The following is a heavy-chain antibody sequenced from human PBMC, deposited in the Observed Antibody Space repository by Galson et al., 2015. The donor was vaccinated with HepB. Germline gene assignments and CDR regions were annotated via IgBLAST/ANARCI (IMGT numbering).Heavy chain of an antibody. CDR2: IWYDGSNK. D-gene: IGHD6-13*01. CDR1: GFTFSSYG. Sequence: SLRLSCAASGFTFSSYGMHWVRQAPGKGLEWVAVIWYDGSNKYYADSVKGRSTISRDNSKNTLYLQMNSLRAEDTAVYYCARVSPPYSSSWWLWFDPWGQGTLVTVSS. CDR3: ARVSPPYSSSWWLWFDP. V-gene: IGHV3-33*01. J-gene: IGHJ5*02.